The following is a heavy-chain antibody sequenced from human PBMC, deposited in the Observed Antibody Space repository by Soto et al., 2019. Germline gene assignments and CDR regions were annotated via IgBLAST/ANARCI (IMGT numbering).Heavy chain of an antibody. CDR1: GGSVSSGSYY. Sequence: QVQLQESGPGLVKPSETLSLTCTVSGGSVSSGSYYWSWIRQPPGKGLEWIGYIYYSGRTKYNPPLQSRVPISVDPSKNPFSLQLSSVTAADTAVYYCARAGLGDGSDYWGQGTLVTVSS. D-gene: IGHD1-26*01. V-gene: IGHV4-61*01. CDR2: IYYSGRT. CDR3: ARAGLGDGSDY. J-gene: IGHJ4*02.